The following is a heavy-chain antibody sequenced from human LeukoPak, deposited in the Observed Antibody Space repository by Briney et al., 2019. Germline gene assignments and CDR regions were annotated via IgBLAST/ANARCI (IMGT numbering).Heavy chain of an antibody. V-gene: IGHV3-11*04. CDR2: ISSSGSTI. CDR3: ARGDYGGNSDAFDI. J-gene: IGHJ3*02. CDR1: GFTFSDYY. D-gene: IGHD4-23*01. Sequence: GGTLRLSCAASGFTFSDYYMSWIRQAPGKGLEWVSYISSSGSTIYYADSVKGRFTISRDNAKNSLYLQMNSLRAEDTAVYYCARGDYGGNSDAFDIWGQGTMVTVSS.